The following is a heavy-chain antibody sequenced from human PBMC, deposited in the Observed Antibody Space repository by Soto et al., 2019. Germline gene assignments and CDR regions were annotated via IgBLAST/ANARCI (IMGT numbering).Heavy chain of an antibody. D-gene: IGHD7-27*01. CDR1: GFSFSISP. CDR3: ARDPKTSGGQHWAFNYFDS. J-gene: IGHJ4*02. V-gene: IGHV3-30-3*01. CDR2: ISYDGTNK. Sequence: PGGSLRLSRAASGFSFSISPMHWVRQAPGKGPEWVALISYDGTNKFYADSVKGRFTISRDNSKSTLYLQVDSLRPEDAAVYYCARDPKTSGGQHWAFNYFDSWGQGTLVTVSS.